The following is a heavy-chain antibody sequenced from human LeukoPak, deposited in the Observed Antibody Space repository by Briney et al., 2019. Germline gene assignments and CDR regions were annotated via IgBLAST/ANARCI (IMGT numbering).Heavy chain of an antibody. CDR1: GGSFSGYY. Sequence: SETLSLTCAVYGGSFSGYYWSWIRQPPGKGLEWIGEINHSGSTNYNPSLRSRVTISVDTSKNQFSLKLSPVTAADTAVYYCARAGGYCSSTSCYDKEIDYWGQGTLVTVSS. CDR3: ARAGGYCSSTSCYDKEIDY. V-gene: IGHV4-34*01. D-gene: IGHD2-2*01. J-gene: IGHJ4*02. CDR2: INHSGST.